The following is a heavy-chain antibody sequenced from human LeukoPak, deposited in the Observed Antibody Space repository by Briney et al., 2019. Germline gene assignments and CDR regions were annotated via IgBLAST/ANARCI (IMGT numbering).Heavy chain of an antibody. CDR1: GYTFTNYG. J-gene: IGHJ4*02. Sequence: ASVKVSCKASGYTFTNYGISWVRQAPGQGLEWMGWISAYNGNTNYAQKLQGRVTMTTDTSTSTAYMELRSLRSDDTAVYYCAREGSGSGWKSYYFDYWGQGTLVTVSS. D-gene: IGHD6-19*01. CDR2: ISAYNGNT. V-gene: IGHV1-18*01. CDR3: AREGSGSGWKSYYFDY.